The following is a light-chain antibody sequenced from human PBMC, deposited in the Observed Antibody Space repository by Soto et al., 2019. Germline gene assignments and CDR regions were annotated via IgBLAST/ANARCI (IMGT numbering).Light chain of an antibody. CDR3: QQRSNWPPRNT. J-gene: IGKJ5*01. Sequence: EIVLTQSPGTLSLSPGERATLSCRASQSVSSSYLAWYQQKPGQAPRLLIYGASSRATGIPARFSGSGSGTDFTLTISSLEPEDFAVYYCQQRSNWPPRNTFGQGTRLEIK. CDR2: GAS. V-gene: IGKV3D-20*02. CDR1: QSVSSSY.